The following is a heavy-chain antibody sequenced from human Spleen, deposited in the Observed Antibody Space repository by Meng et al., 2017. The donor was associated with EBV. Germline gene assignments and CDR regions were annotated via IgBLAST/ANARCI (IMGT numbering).Heavy chain of an antibody. J-gene: IGHJ4*02. D-gene: IGHD1-26*01. CDR2: INQSGSI. CDR1: GGSFSSYY. V-gene: IGHV4-34*01. CDR3: ARGPYYE. Sequence: QGQLQQWGAGLLKLSETPSLTCAVSGGSFSSYYWSWIRQPPGKGLEWIGEINQSGSIYYNPSLMGRVTISGDTSRNQLSLKLISVTAADTAVYYCARGPYYEWGQGTLVTVSS.